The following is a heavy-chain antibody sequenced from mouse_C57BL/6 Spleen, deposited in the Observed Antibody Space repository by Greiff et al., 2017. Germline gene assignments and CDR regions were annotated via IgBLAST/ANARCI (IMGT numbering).Heavy chain of an antibody. V-gene: IGHV14-2*01. CDR1: GFNIKDYY. CDR2: IDPEDGET. CDR3: APPLYYGSGLAWCAY. J-gene: IGHJ3*01. Sequence: EVQLQQSGAELVKPGASVKLSCTASGFNIKDYYMHWVKQRTEQGLEWIGRIDPEDGETKYAPKFQGKATITADTSSNTAYLQRTTLTSEDTAVYYCAPPLYYGSGLAWCAYRGQGTLGTVS. D-gene: IGHD1-1*01.